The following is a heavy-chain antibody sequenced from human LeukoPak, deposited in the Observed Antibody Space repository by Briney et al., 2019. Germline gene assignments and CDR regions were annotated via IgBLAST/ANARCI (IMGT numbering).Heavy chain of an antibody. CDR3: ASPGNYFFYYNLDV. Sequence: PGGSLRLSCAASGFTVSKNYMIWVRQDPAKGLEWVSIIYSGGSTYYADSVKGRFTISRDNSKNTLYLQMNSLRTEDTAVYYCASPGNYFFYYNLDVWGKGTTVTVSS. CDR2: IYSGGST. J-gene: IGHJ6*03. V-gene: IGHV3-66*02. CDR1: GFTVSKNY.